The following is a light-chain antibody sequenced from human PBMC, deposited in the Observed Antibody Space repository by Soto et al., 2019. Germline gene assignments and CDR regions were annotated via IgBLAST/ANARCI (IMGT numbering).Light chain of an antibody. V-gene: IGLV2-23*02. CDR1: SSDVGSYNL. J-gene: IGLJ1*01. Sequence: QSALTQPASVSGSPGQSITISCTGTSSDVGSYNLVSWYQQHPGKAPILMICEVSTRPSGVSNRFSGSKSGNTASLTISGLQAEDEADYYCCSYAGSSTVFGTGTKLTVL. CDR3: CSYAGSSTV. CDR2: EVS.